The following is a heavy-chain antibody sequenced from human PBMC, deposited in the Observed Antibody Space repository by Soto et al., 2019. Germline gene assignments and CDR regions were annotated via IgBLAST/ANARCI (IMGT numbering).Heavy chain of an antibody. V-gene: IGHV3-74*01. D-gene: IGHD3-3*01. Sequence: EVQLVESGGGLVQPGGSLRLSCAASGFTFSSYWMHWVRQAPGKGLVWVSRINSDGSSTSYADSVKGRFTISRDNAKNTLYLQMNSLRAEDTAMYYCARDKYYDFWSGYGMDVWGQGTTVTVSS. CDR1: GFTFSSYW. CDR2: INSDGSST. J-gene: IGHJ6*02. CDR3: ARDKYYDFWSGYGMDV.